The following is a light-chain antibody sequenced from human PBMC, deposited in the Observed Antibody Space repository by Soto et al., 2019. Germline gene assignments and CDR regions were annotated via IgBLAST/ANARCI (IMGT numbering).Light chain of an antibody. CDR1: SSNIGSNY. V-gene: IGLV1-47*01. J-gene: IGLJ1*01. Sequence: QSVLTQPPSASGTPGQRVTISCSGSSSNIGSNYVYWYQQLPGTAPKLLIYRNNQRPSGVPVRFSGSKSGTSASLAISGLRSEDEADYYCAAWDDSLSGYVFVTGTKLTVL. CDR2: RNN. CDR3: AAWDDSLSGYV.